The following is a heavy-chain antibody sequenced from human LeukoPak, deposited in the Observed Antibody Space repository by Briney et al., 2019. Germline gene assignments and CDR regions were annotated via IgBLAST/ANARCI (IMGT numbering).Heavy chain of an antibody. CDR3: ASRYGSGSPFDY. Sequence: SHTLSLTCTVSGGSISRGDYYWSWIRQPPGKGLEWIGYIYYSGSTYYNPSLKSRVTISVDTSKNQFSLKLSSVTAADTAVYYCASRYGSGSPFDYWGQGTLVTVPS. J-gene: IGHJ4*02. CDR1: GGSISRGDYY. V-gene: IGHV4-30-4*01. D-gene: IGHD3-10*01. CDR2: IYYSGST.